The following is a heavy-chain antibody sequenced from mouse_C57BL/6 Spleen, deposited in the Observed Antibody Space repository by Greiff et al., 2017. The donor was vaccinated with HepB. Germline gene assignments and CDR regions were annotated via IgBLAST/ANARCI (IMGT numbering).Heavy chain of an antibody. Sequence: EVQRVESGGGLVQPGGSLKLSCAASGFTFSDYGMAWVRQAPRKGPEWVAFISNLAYSIYYADTVTGRFTISRENAKNTLYLEMSSLRSEDTAMYYCARLNYYGSSGGYFDVWGTGTTVTVSS. CDR1: GFTFSDYG. V-gene: IGHV5-15*01. J-gene: IGHJ1*03. CDR3: ARLNYYGSSGGYFDV. D-gene: IGHD1-1*01. CDR2: ISNLAYSI.